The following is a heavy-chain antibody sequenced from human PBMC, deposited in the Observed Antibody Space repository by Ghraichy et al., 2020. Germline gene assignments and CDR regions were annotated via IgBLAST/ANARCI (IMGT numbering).Heavy chain of an antibody. V-gene: IGHV1-18*04. Sequence: ASVKVSCKASGYTFTTYGINWVRQAPGQGLEWMGWISPYNDNTKYGQKFQGRVTLTTDTSTSTAYMELHSLRSDNTAVYYCARAPSLISVVILNTNAMDVWDQGTTVPFSS. J-gene: IGHJ6*02. D-gene: IGHD3-22*01. CDR3: ARAPSLISVVILNTNAMDV. CDR2: ISPYNDNT. CDR1: GYTFTTYG.